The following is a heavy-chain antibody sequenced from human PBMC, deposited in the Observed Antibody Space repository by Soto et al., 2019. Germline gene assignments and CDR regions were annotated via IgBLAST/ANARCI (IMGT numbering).Heavy chain of an antibody. CDR1: GGTFSSYA. CDR2: IIPIFGTA. V-gene: IGHV1-69*13. J-gene: IGHJ6*02. Sequence: GASVKVSCKASGGTFSSYAISWVRQAPGQGLEWMGGIIPIFGTANYAQKFQGRVTITADESTSTAYMELSSLRSEDTAVFYCANLLWFGESPSRMDVWGQGTTVTVSS. CDR3: ANLLWFGESPSRMDV. D-gene: IGHD3-10*01.